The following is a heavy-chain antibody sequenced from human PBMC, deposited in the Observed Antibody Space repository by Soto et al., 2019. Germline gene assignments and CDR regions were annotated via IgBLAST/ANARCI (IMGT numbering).Heavy chain of an antibody. Sequence: SETLSLTCTVSGGSINSYNYYWGWIRQAPGKGLEIIGNIYYTGNTYYNPSLKSRVTISVDTSKNQFSLKLSSVTAADTAVYYCARSYYYDNSGSYTNRFASWGRGTLVTVSS. J-gene: IGHJ5*01. V-gene: IGHV4-39*07. CDR1: GGSINSYNYY. D-gene: IGHD3-22*01. CDR3: ARSYYYDNSGSYTNRFAS. CDR2: IYYTGNT.